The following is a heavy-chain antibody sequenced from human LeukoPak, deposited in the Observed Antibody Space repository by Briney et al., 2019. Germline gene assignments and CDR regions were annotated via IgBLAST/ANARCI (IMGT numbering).Heavy chain of an antibody. V-gene: IGHV3-9*01. CDR2: ISWNSGSI. Sequence: GRSLRLSCAASGFTFDDYAMHWVRQAPGKGLEWVSGISWNSGSIGYADSVKGRFTISRDNAKNSLYLQMNSLRAEDTALYCCAIADFDYWGQGTLVTGSS. CDR1: GFTFDDYA. J-gene: IGHJ4*02. CDR3: AIADFDY.